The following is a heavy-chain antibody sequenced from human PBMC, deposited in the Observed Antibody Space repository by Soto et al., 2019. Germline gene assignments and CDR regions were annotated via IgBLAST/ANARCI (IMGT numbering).Heavy chain of an antibody. D-gene: IGHD3-16*01. J-gene: IGHJ4*02. CDR2: TKDKANSYTA. CDR3: TTEGALPGPDFDY. CDR1: GFTFSDHY. Sequence: EVQLVESGGGLVQPGGSLRLSCVASGFTFSDHYIDWVRQAPGKGLEWVGRTKDKANSYTAEYAATVKGRFTISRDDSKNTLYLQMNSLKTEDTAVYYCTTEGALPGPDFDYWGQETLVTVSS. V-gene: IGHV3-72*01.